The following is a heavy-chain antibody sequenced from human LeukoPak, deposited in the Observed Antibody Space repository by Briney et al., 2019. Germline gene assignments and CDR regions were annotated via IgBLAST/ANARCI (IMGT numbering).Heavy chain of an antibody. CDR1: GGSFSGYY. CDR2: INHSGST. CDR3: ARGRSTTVTKKYWYFDL. D-gene: IGHD4-17*01. Sequence: PSETLSLTCAVYGGSFSGYYWSWIRQPPGKGLEWIGEINHSGSTNYNPSRKSRVTISVDTSKNQFSLKLSSVTAADTAVYYCARGRSTTVTKKYWYFDLWGRGTLVTVSS. J-gene: IGHJ2*01. V-gene: IGHV4-34*01.